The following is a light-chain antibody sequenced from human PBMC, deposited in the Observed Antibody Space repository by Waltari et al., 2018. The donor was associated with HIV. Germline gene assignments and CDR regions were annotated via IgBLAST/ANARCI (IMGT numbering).Light chain of an antibody. CDR2: WAS. J-gene: IGKJ2*01. Sequence: DIVMTQSPDSLAVSLGATATINCRSSWSLLYSSNNKNYLAWYQHKPGQPPKLLIYWASTRESGVPDRFSGSESGTDFTLTISSLQADDVAVYYCQQYYTTPRTFGQGTKLEIK. V-gene: IGKV4-1*01. CDR3: QQYYTTPRT. CDR1: WSLLYSSNNKNY.